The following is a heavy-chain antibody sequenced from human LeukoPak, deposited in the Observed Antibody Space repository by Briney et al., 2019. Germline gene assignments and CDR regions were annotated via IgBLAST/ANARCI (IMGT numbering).Heavy chain of an antibody. CDR1: GFTFSSYS. V-gene: IGHV3-48*04. CDR3: ARDLSSGLY. CDR2: ISSSGSTI. D-gene: IGHD6-19*01. Sequence: PGGSLRLSCAASGFTFSSYSMNWVRQAPGKGLEWVSYISSSGSTIYYADSLKGRFTISRDNAKNSLYLQMNSLRAEDTAVYYCARDLSSGLYWGQGTLVTVSS. J-gene: IGHJ4*02.